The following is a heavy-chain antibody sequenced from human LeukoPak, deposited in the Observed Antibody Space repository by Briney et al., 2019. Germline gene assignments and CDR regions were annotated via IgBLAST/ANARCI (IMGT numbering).Heavy chain of an antibody. D-gene: IGHD2-21*02. Sequence: SETLSLTCTVSGGSISSYYWSWIRQPPGKGLEWIGEINHSGSTNYNPSLKSRVTISVDTSKNQFSLKLSSVTAADTAVYYCARALSLYCGGDCYSGLYYWGQGTLVAVSS. CDR2: INHSGST. V-gene: IGHV4-34*01. CDR1: GGSISSYY. J-gene: IGHJ4*02. CDR3: ARALSLYCGGDCYSGLYY.